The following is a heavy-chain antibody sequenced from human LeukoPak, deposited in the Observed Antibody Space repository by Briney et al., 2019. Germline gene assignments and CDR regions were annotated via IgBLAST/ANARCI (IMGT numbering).Heavy chain of an antibody. D-gene: IGHD3-3*01. CDR2: IYYSGST. Sequence: SETLSLTCTVSGDSISSSNCYWGWIRQPPGKGLEWIGYIYYSGSTNYNPSLKSRVTISVDTSKNQFSLRLSSVTAADTAVYYCVRSDDFWSGYYGYWGQGTLVTVSS. CDR3: VRSDDFWSGYYGY. J-gene: IGHJ4*02. V-gene: IGHV4-61*05. CDR1: GDSISSSNCY.